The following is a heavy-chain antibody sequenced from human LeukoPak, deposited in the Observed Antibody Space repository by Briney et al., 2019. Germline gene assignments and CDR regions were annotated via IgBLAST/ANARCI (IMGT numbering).Heavy chain of an antibody. V-gene: IGHV3-30*14. CDR2: ISYDGSNK. D-gene: IGHD5-24*01. J-gene: IGHJ4*02. CDR3: ARAPHPRRDDGDY. CDR1: GFTFSSYA. Sequence: GGSLRLSCAASGFTFSSYAMHWVRQAPGKGLEWVAVISYDGSNKYYADSVKGRFTISRDNSKNTLYLQMNSLRAEDTAVYYCARAPHPRRDDGDYWGQGTLVTVSS.